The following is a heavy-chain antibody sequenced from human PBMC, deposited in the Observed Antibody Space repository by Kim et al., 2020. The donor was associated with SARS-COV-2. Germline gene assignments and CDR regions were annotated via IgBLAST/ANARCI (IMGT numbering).Heavy chain of an antibody. J-gene: IGHJ4*02. CDR1: GGSISSSSYY. D-gene: IGHD3-10*01. V-gene: IGHV4-39*01. CDR3: ASWSWFGELSAFDY. Sequence: LETLSLTCTVSGGSISSSSYYWGWIRQPPGKGLEWIGSIYYSGSTYYNPSLKSRVTISVDTSKNQFSLKLSSVTAADTAVYYCASWSWFGELSAFDYWGQGTLVTVSS. CDR2: IYYSGST.